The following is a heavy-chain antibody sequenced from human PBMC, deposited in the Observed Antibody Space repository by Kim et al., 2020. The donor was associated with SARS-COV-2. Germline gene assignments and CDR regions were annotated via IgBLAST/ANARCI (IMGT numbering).Heavy chain of an antibody. V-gene: IGHV3-21*01. CDR3: ARYEFLPYGSGIYYYYGMDV. D-gene: IGHD3-10*01. J-gene: IGHJ6*02. CDR1: GFTFSSYS. Sequence: GGSLRLSCAASGFTFSSYSMNWVRQAPGKGLEWVSSISSSSSYIYYADSVKGRFTISRDNAKNSLYLQMNSLRAEDTAVYYCARYEFLPYGSGIYYYYGMDVWGQGTTVTVSS. CDR2: ISSSSSYI.